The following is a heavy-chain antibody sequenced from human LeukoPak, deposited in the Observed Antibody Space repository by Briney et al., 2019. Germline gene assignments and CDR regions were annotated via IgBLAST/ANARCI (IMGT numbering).Heavy chain of an antibody. CDR1: GYTFTGYY. CDR2: INPNSGGT. V-gene: IGHV1-2*02. J-gene: IGHJ3*02. CDR3: ARAAHYYDSSGYYFRAFDI. Sequence: ASVKVSCKASGYTFTGYYMHWVRQAPGQGLEWMGWINPNSGGTNYAQKFQGRVTMTRDTSISTAYMELSGLRSDDTAVYYCARAAHYYDSSGYYFRAFDIWGQGTMVTVSS. D-gene: IGHD3-22*01.